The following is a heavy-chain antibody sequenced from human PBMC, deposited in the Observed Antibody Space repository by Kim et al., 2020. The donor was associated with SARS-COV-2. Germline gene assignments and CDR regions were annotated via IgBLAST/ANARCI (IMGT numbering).Heavy chain of an antibody. J-gene: IGHJ4*02. CDR3: ARAQPAPDY. V-gene: IGHV3-33*01. D-gene: IGHD6-13*01. CDR2: SNK. Sequence: SNKYYADSVKGRFTISRDNSKNTLYLQMNSLRAEDTAVYYCARAQPAPDYWGQGTLVTVSS.